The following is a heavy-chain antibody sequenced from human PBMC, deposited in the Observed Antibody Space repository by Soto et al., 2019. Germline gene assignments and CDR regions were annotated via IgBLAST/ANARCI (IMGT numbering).Heavy chain of an antibody. D-gene: IGHD5-18*01. CDR1: GGSFSGYY. J-gene: IGHJ6*02. CDR3: ARELAMGKYYYYYGMDV. CDR2: INHSGST. Sequence: PSETLSLTCAVYGGSFSGYYWSWIRQPPGKGLEWIGEINHSGSTNYNPSLKSRVTISVDTSKNQFSLKLSSVTAADTAVYYCARELAMGKYYYYYGMDVWGQGTTVTVSS. V-gene: IGHV4-34*01.